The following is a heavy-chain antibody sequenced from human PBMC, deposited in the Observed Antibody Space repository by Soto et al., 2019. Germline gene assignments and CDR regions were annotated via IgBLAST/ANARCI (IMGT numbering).Heavy chain of an antibody. Sequence: PGESLKISCEGSGYTFTYYWIGWVRQMPGKGLEWMGVTYPFDSDTRYSPSFQGRVTISAVQSTNTAYLELSRLQASDTAIYYCGRHYGGATTEIDYWGQGTLVTVSS. J-gene: IGHJ4*01. D-gene: IGHD1-26*01. CDR3: GRHYGGATTEIDY. V-gene: IGHV5-51*01. CDR1: GYTFTYYW. CDR2: TYPFDSDT.